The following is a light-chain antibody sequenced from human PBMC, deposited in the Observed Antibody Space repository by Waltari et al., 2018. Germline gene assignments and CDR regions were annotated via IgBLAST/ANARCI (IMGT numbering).Light chain of an antibody. CDR1: SSDVGTYNL. CDR3: CSYVGSSTWV. V-gene: IGLV2-23*02. Sequence: QSALTQPASVSGSPGQSITISCTGTSSDVGTYNLVSWYQHHSDKAPKLMIYEVSQRPSVISNRFSGSKSGNTASLTISGLQAEDEADYYCCSYVGSSTWVFGGGTKLTVL. CDR2: EVS. J-gene: IGLJ3*02.